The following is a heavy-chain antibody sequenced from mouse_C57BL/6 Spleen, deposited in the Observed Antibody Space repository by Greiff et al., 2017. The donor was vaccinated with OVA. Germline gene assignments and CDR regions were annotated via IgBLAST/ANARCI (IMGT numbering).Heavy chain of an antibody. CDR1: GYSITSGYY. CDR3: ARDYDYDGFGD. J-gene: IGHJ2*01. CDR2: ISYDGSN. Sequence: EVKLVESGPGLVKPSQSLSLTCSVTGYSITSGYYWNWIRQFPGNKLEWMGYISYDGSNNYNPSLKNRISITRDTSKNQFFLKLNSVTTEDTATYYCARDYDYDGFGDWGQGTTLTVSS. V-gene: IGHV3-6*01. D-gene: IGHD2-4*01.